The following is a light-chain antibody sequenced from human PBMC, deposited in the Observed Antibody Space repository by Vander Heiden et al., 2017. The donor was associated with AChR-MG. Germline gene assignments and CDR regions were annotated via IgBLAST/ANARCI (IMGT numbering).Light chain of an antibody. Sequence: QSALPQPASVSGSPGQSITISRPGTSSDVGGYNYVSWYQQHPGTAPNLMIYDVSKRPSGVSNRFSGSKSGTTASLTISRLQAEDEADYYCSSYTSSSTLVFGGGTKLTVL. CDR1: SSDVGGYNY. CDR2: DVS. CDR3: SSYTSSSTLV. J-gene: IGLJ2*01. V-gene: IGLV2-14*01.